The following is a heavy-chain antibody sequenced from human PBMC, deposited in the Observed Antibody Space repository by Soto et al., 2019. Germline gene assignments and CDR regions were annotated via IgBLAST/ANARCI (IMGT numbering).Heavy chain of an antibody. Sequence: ASVKVSCKASGYTFTSYDINWVRQATGQGLEWMGWMNPNSGNTGYAQKFQGRVTMTRNTSISTAYMGLSSLRSEDTAVYYCARAGIAAENYYYYYYMDVWGKGTTVTVSS. CDR3: ARAGIAAENYYYYYYMDV. CDR2: MNPNSGNT. D-gene: IGHD6-13*01. V-gene: IGHV1-8*01. J-gene: IGHJ6*03. CDR1: GYTFTSYD.